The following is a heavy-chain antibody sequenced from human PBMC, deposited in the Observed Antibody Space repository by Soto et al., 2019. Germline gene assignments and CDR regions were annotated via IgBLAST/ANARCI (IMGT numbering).Heavy chain of an antibody. CDR2: IIPLFGTA. J-gene: IGHJ4*02. V-gene: IGHV1-69*13. CDR1: GCTCSRHA. CDR3: ARGAGYSGYDNIDY. D-gene: IGHD5-12*01. Sequence: SVKVSCNASGCTCSRHAISWVRHSLGQGLEWMGGIIPLFGTANYAQKFQGRVTITADESPSTAHMELSSLRSEDTAVYYCARGAGYSGYDNIDYWGKGILVTIYS.